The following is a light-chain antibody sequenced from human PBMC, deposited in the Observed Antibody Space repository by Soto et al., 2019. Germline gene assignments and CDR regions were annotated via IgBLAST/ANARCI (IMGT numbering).Light chain of an antibody. CDR1: QSIRSY. J-gene: IGKJ1*01. Sequence: DIQMTQSPSSLSASVGDRVTITCRASQSIRSYLNWYQQKPGTAPKILIYAASSLQSGVPSRFSGSGSGTDFTLTISSLQPEDFATYYCQQSYSIWTFGQGTRVEIK. CDR3: QQSYSIWT. V-gene: IGKV1-39*01. CDR2: AAS.